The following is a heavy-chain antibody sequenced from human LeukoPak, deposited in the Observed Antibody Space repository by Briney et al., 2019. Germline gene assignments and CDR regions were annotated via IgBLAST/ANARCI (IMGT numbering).Heavy chain of an antibody. D-gene: IGHD6-13*01. J-gene: IGHJ1*01. CDR1: GITFSNAW. V-gene: IGHV3-15*01. CDR3: TTVRGSSWQYFQH. CDR2: IKSKTDGGTT. Sequence: PGGSLRLSCAASGITFSNAWMSWVRQAPGKGLEWVGRIKSKTDGGTTDYAAPVKGRFTISRDDSKNTVYLQMNSLKTEDTAVYYCTTVRGSSWQYFQHWGQGTLVTVYS.